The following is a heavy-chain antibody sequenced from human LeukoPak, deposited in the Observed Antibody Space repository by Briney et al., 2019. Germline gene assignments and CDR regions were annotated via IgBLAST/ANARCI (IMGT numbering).Heavy chain of an antibody. D-gene: IGHD1-26*01. CDR3: ARDGPRGIVGARGAFDI. CDR2: ISAYNGNT. CDR1: GYTFTSYG. Sequence: ASVKVSCKASGYTFTSYGISWVRQAPGQGLEWMGWISAYNGNTNYAQKLQGRVSMTTDTSTSTAYMELRSLRSDDTAVYYCARDGPRGIVGARGAFDIWGQGTMVTVSS. V-gene: IGHV1-18*01. J-gene: IGHJ3*02.